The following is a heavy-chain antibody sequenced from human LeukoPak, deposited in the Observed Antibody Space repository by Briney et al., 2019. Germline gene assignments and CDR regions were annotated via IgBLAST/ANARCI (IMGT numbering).Heavy chain of an antibody. CDR2: INPGGDNT. D-gene: IGHD5-24*01. J-gene: IGHJ3*02. CDR3: ARIRDGYNDAYDT. V-gene: IGHV1-46*01. CDR1: GYTFTKYY. Sequence: ASVKVSCKASGYTFTKYYIHWVRQAPGQGLEWMGLINPGGDNTNYAQNFQGRVTMTRDTSTSTVYMELSSLRSEDTAIYYCARIRDGYNDAYDTWGQGTVVTVPS.